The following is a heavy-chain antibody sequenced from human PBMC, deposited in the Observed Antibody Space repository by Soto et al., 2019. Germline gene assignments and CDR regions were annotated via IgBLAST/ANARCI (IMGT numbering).Heavy chain of an antibody. J-gene: IGHJ4*02. D-gene: IGHD3-9*01. CDR2: IIPILGIA. CDR3: ARDQDDILPGYYTPFRY. Sequence: QVQLVQSGAEVKKPGSSVKVSCKASGGTFSSYTISWVRQAPGQGLEWMGRIIPILGIANYAQKFQGRVTITADKSXSXXYMELSRLRSEDTAVYYCARDQDDILPGYYTPFRYWGQGTLVTVSS. CDR1: GGTFSSYT. V-gene: IGHV1-69*08.